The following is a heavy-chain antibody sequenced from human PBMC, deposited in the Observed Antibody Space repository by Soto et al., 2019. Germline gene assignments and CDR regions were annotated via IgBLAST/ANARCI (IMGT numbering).Heavy chain of an antibody. CDR1: GGTFSSYA. J-gene: IGHJ6*02. CDR3: ARSQGGSSSLDIYYYYYYGMDV. D-gene: IGHD2-15*01. Sequence: QVQLVQSGAEVKKPGSSVKVSCKAPGGTFSSYAISWVRQAPGQGLEWMGGIIPIFGTAKYAQKFQGRVIITADESTSTGYMELSSLRSEDTAVYYCARSQGGSSSLDIYYYYYYGMDVWGQGTTVTVSS. V-gene: IGHV1-69*01. CDR2: IIPIFGTA.